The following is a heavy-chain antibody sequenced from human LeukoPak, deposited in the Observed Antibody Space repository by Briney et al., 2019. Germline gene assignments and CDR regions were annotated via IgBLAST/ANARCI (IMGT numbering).Heavy chain of an antibody. CDR3: ARQTGSGLFILP. D-gene: IGHD3/OR15-3a*01. CDR2: IYYSGNT. Sequence: PSETLSLTCTVSGVSISSSNSYWGWIRQPPGKGLEWIGSIYYSGNTYDNASLKSQVSLSIDTSKNQFSLRLPSVTAADTAVYYCARQTGSGLFILPGGQGTLVTVSS. CDR1: GVSISSSNSY. V-gene: IGHV4-39*01. J-gene: IGHJ4*02.